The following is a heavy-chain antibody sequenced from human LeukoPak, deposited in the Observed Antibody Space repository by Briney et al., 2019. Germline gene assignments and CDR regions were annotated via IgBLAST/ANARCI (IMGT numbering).Heavy chain of an antibody. J-gene: IGHJ5*02. CDR3: ARVSGGRGLDP. CDR1: LLTFSDYY. Sequence: GGSLRLSRAPSLLTFSDYYMSSIPQAPGNGLRAVSYISSTSSYTNHADSVTGRFTISRDNDKNSLYLQMNSLRAEDTAVYYCARVSGGRGLDPWGQGTLVTVSS. D-gene: IGHD2-15*01. V-gene: IGHV3-11*06. CDR2: ISSTSSYT.